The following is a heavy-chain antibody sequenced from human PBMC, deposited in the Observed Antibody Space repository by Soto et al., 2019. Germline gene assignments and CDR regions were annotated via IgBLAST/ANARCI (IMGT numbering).Heavy chain of an antibody. V-gene: IGHV3-23*01. CDR1: GFTITSYA. CDR2: ISGNGANI. Sequence: EVQLLESGGGLIQPGGSLRLSCAASGFTITSYAMSWVLQAPGKGLEWVSTISGNGANIFYGDSVKGRFTISRDTSENTLYLQMNSLRAEEDTAVYYCAKKMRGSYIYFEYWGQGTLVTVSS. D-gene: IGHD3-16*01. J-gene: IGHJ4*02. CDR3: AKKMRGSYIYFEY.